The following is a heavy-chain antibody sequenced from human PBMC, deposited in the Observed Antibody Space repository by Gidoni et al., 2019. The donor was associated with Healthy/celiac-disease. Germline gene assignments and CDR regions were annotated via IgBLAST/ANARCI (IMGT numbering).Heavy chain of an antibody. CDR3: ARDRTAVRGVMGAFDI. CDR2: IIPICGTA. D-gene: IGHD3-10*01. J-gene: IGHJ3*02. CDR1: GGTFSSYA. Sequence: QVPLVQSGAEVKKPGSSVKVSCKASGGTFSSYAISGVRQAPGQGLEWMGGIIPICGTANYAQKFQGRVTITADESTSTDYMELSSLRAEDTAVYYCARDRTAVRGVMGAFDIWGQGTMVTVSS. V-gene: IGHV1-69*01.